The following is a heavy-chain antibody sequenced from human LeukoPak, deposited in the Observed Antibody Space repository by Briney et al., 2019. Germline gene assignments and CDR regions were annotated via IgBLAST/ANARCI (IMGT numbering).Heavy chain of an antibody. CDR1: GYTFTSYD. J-gene: IGHJ5*02. CDR3: ARGLRGYSYGYSSTPQIYGWFDP. D-gene: IGHD5-18*01. CDR2: MNPNSGNT. V-gene: IGHV1-8*01. Sequence: ASVKVSCKASGYTFTSYDINWVRQATGQGLEWMGWMNPNSGNTGYAQKFQGRVTITADRSTSTAYMELSSLRSEDTAVYYCARGLRGYSYGYSSTPQIYGWFDPWGQGTLVTVSS.